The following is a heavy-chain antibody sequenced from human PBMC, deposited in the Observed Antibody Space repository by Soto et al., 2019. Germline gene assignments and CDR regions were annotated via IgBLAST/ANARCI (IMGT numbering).Heavy chain of an antibody. CDR1: GFTFSSYA. V-gene: IGHV3-23*01. CDR3: AKGNYDSAGYYYYYYMDV. J-gene: IGHJ6*03. D-gene: IGHD1-7*01. Sequence: RLSCAASGFTFSSYAMSWVRQAPGKGLEWVSAISGSGGSTYYADSVKGRFTISRDNSKNTLYLQMNSLRAEDTAVYYCAKGNYDSAGYYYYYYMDVWGKGTTVTVSS. CDR2: ISGSGGST.